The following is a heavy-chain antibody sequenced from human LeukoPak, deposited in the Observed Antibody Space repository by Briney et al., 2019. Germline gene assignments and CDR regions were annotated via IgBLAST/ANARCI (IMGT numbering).Heavy chain of an antibody. V-gene: IGHV1-2*02. J-gene: IGHJ4*02. CDR3: ARVAAVAGHFDY. CDR1: GYTFTGYY. CDR2: INPNSGGT. Sequence: GASVKVSCKASGYTFTGYYMHWVRQAPGQGLEWMGWINPNSGGTNYAQKFQCRVTMTRDTSISTAYMELSRLRSDDTAVYYCARVAAVAGHFDYWGQGTLVTVSS. D-gene: IGHD6-19*01.